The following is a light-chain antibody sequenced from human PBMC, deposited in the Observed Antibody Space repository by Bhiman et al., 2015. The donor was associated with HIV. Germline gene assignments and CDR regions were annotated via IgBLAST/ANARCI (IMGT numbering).Light chain of an antibody. CDR1: KLGDKY. CDR2: QDS. V-gene: IGLV3-1*01. CDR3: QAWDNNTGV. J-gene: IGLJ1*01. Sequence: SYEVSQPPSVSVSPGQTANITCSGDKLGDKYTSWYQQKPGQSPVLVIYQDSKRPSGIPERFSGSNSGNTATLTISGTQAMDEADYYCQAWDNNTGVFGTGTTVTVL.